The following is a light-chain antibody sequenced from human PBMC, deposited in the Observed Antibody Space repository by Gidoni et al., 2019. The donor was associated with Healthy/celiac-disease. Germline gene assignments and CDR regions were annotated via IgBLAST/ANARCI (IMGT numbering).Light chain of an antibody. V-gene: IGLV1-47*01. CDR2: RNN. Sequence: QSVLTQPPSASGTPGPRVTISCSGSSSNIGSNYVYWYQQIPGTAPKLLIYRNNQRPSGVPDRFSGSKSGTSASLAISGLRSEDEADYYCAAWDDSLSGRYVFGTGTKVTVL. CDR1: SSNIGSNY. CDR3: AAWDDSLSGRYV. J-gene: IGLJ1*01.